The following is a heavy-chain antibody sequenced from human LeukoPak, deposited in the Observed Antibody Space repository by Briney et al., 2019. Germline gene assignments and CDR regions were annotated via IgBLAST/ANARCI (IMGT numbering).Heavy chain of an antibody. J-gene: IGHJ6*04. Sequence: LSLTCTVSGGSISSGGYSWSWIRQPPGKGLEWVSYISSSGSTIYYADSVKGRFTISRDNAKNSLYLQMNSLRAEDTAVYYCAELGITMIGGVWGKGTTVTISS. CDR1: GGSISSGGYS. CDR3: AELGITMIGGV. V-gene: IGHV3-11*04. D-gene: IGHD3-10*02. CDR2: ISSSGSTI.